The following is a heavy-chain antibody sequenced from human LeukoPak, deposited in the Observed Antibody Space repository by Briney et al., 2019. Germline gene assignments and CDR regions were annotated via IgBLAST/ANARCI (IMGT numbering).Heavy chain of an antibody. V-gene: IGHV4-4*08. J-gene: IGHJ3*02. CDR1: GGSLSRYY. D-gene: IGHD5/OR15-5a*01. Sequence: PQTLSLTRTLSGGSLSRYYWSSIRQPPGKGLEWIGDIYTSGSTNYSPSLKSRVTTSVDTSQNQFSLKLYSVTAADTAVYYCARRYSVYGNAFDIWGQGTMVTVSS. CDR2: IYTSGST. CDR3: ARRYSVYGNAFDI.